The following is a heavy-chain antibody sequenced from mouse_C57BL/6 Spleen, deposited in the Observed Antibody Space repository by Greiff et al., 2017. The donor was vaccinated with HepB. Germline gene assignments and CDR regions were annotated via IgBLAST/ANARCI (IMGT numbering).Heavy chain of an antibody. Sequence: EVKLMESGGGLVKPGGSLKLSCAASGFTFSDYGMHWVRQAPEKGLEWVAYISSGSSTIYYADTVKGRFTISRDNAKNTLFLQMTSLRSEDTAMYYCARSYYDYDGLYYYAMDYWGQGTSVTVSS. CDR3: ARSYYDYDGLYYYAMDY. V-gene: IGHV5-17*01. J-gene: IGHJ4*01. CDR2: ISSGSSTI. CDR1: GFTFSDYG. D-gene: IGHD2-4*01.